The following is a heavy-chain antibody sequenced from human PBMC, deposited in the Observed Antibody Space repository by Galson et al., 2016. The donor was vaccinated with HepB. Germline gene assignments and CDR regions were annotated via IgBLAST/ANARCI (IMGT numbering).Heavy chain of an antibody. CDR2: TFYSGSD. D-gene: IGHD3-10*01. CDR3: ARTFPDLDYYSPGKYFFDT. V-gene: IGHV4-31*03. Sequence: LTCTVSGGAISRGGYYWSWIRQVPGKGLEWIGYTFYSGSDYYNPSFKNRVTISADTSKNQIYLNMMFATVADTAVYYCARTFPDLDYYSPGKYFFDTWGQGARVIVSA. J-gene: IGHJ5*02. CDR1: GGAISRGGYY.